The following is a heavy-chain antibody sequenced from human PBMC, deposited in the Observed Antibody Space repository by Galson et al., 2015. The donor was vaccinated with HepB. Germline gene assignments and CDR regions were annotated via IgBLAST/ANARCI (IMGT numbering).Heavy chain of an antibody. V-gene: IGHV3-30-3*01. Sequence: SLRLSCAASGFTFSSYAMHWVRQAPGKGLEWVAVISYDGNNKYYADSVKGRFTISRDNSKNTLYLQMNSLRAEDTAVYYCASPHTSGSYYRFDYWGQGTLVTVSS. CDR2: ISYDGNNK. CDR3: ASPHTSGSYYRFDY. J-gene: IGHJ4*02. CDR1: GFTFSSYA. D-gene: IGHD1-26*01.